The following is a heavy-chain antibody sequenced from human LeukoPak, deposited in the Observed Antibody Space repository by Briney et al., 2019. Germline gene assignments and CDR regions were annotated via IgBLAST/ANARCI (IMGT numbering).Heavy chain of an antibody. CDR2: IYSNGHI. CDR1: SDSISSSSYL. Sequence: PSETLSLTCSVSSDSISSSSYLWVWVRQPPGKGLEWIGDIYSNGHISYNPSLKSRAAISVDTSKNQFSLNLSSVTAADTAVYYCARRHYGSGNIDSWGQGTLVTVSS. D-gene: IGHD3-10*01. J-gene: IGHJ4*02. CDR3: ARRHYGSGNIDS. V-gene: IGHV4-39*01.